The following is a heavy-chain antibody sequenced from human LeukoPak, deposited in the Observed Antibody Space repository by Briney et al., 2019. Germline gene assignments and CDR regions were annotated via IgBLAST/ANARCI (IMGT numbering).Heavy chain of an antibody. CDR3: ARADSGYDLILDY. D-gene: IGHD5-12*01. CDR2: IYYSGST. V-gene: IGHV4-61*01. Sequence: SETLSLTCTVPGGSVSSGSYYWSWIRQPPGKGLEWIGYIYYSGSTNYNPSLKSRVTISVDTSKNQFSLKLSSVTAADTAVYYCARADSGYDLILDYWGQGTLVTVSS. J-gene: IGHJ4*02. CDR1: GGSVSSGSYY.